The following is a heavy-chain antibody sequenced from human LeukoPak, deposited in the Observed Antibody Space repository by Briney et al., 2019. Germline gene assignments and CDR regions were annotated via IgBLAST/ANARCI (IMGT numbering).Heavy chain of an antibody. D-gene: IGHD3-22*01. V-gene: IGHV3-7*01. CDR3: ARGRYYDSSGYFGVGY. J-gene: IGHJ4*02. Sequence: GGSLRLSCTASGFIFSGSWMAWIRQAPGKGLEWVAIIKKDGSEKYYVDSMKGRFTISRDNAKNSLFLQMNSLRAEDTAVYYCARGRYYDSSGYFGVGYWGQGTLVTVSS. CDR2: IKKDGSEK. CDR1: GFIFSGSW.